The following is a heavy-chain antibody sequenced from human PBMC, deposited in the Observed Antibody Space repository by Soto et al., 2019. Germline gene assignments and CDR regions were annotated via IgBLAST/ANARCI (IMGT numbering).Heavy chain of an antibody. CDR3: ARVWGGAFDI. D-gene: IGHD3-10*01. CDR1: GGPIGSYY. CDR2: IYYSGST. V-gene: IGHV4-59*01. J-gene: IGHJ3*02. Sequence: SETLSLTCTVSGGPIGSYYWSWIRQPPGKGLEWIGYIYYSGSTNYNPSLKSRVTISVDTSKNQFSLKLSSVTAADTAVYYCARVWGGAFDIWGQGTMVT.